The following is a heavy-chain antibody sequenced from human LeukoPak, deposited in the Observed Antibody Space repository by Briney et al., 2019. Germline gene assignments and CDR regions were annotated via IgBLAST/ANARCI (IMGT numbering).Heavy chain of an antibody. Sequence: SETLSLTCAVYGGSFSGYYWSWIRQPPGKGLEWIGEINHSGSTNYNPSLKSRVTISVDTSKNQFSLKLSSVTAAGTAVYYCARGHCGGDCYSGYYFDYWGQGTLVTVSS. J-gene: IGHJ4*02. CDR3: ARGHCGGDCYSGYYFDY. CDR2: INHSGST. V-gene: IGHV4-34*01. D-gene: IGHD2-21*02. CDR1: GGSFSGYY.